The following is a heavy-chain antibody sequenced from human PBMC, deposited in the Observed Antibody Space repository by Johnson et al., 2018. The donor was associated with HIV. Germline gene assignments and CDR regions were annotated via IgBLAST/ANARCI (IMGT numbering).Heavy chain of an antibody. Sequence: VQLVESGGGLVQPGGSLKLSCAASGFTFSGSAMHWVRQASGKGLEWVGRIRSKANSYATAYAAWVKGRFTISRDDSKNTLYLQMNSLRAEDTAVYYCARGGYGEVFDIWGQGTMVTVSS. V-gene: IGHV3-73*02. CDR2: IRSKANSYAT. D-gene: IGHD4-17*01. J-gene: IGHJ3*02. CDR3: ARGGYGEVFDI. CDR1: GFTFSGSA.